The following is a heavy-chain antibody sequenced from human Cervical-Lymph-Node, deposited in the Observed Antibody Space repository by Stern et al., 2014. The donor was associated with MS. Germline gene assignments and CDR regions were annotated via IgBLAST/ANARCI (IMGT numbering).Heavy chain of an antibody. D-gene: IGHD6-6*01. V-gene: IGHV5-51*01. J-gene: IGHJ4*02. CDR2: IYPGDSDT. Sequence: EVQLVESGAEVKKPGESVKISCKGYGYSFTSYWLRWVRQMPGEGLEWMGIIYPGDSDTRYSPSFQGQVTISADKSISTAYLQWSSLKASDTAMYYCARQRSIAAPTPDYWGQGTLVTVSS. CDR3: ARQRSIAAPTPDY. CDR1: GYSFTSYW.